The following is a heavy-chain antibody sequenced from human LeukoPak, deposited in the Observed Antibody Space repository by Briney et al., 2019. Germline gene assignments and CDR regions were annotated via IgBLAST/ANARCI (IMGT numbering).Heavy chain of an antibody. CDR3: ARGATDVTRWFDP. V-gene: IGHV3-21*01. CDR2: ISRASESI. J-gene: IGHJ5*02. CDR1: GFTFNTYS. D-gene: IGHD1-1*01. Sequence: NPGGSLRLSCAASGFTFNTYSMSWVRQAPGKGLEWVSIISRASESIFYADSVKGRFTISIDNAKNSLYLQMNGLRAEDTAVYYCARGATDVTRWFDPWGQGTRVTVSS.